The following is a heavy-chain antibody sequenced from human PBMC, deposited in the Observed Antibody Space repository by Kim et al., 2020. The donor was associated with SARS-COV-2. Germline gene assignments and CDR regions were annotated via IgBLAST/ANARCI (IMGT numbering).Heavy chain of an antibody. V-gene: IGHV3-23*03. CDR1: GFTFSSYA. D-gene: IGHD1-26*01. J-gene: IGHJ4*02. Sequence: GGSLRLSCAASGFTFSSYAMSWVRQAPGKGLEWVSVIYSGGSSTYYADSVKGRFTISRDNSKNTLYLQMNSLRAEDTAVYYCAKDRGVVGAPFDYWGQGTLVTVSS. CDR3: AKDRGVVGAPFDY. CDR2: IYSGGSST.